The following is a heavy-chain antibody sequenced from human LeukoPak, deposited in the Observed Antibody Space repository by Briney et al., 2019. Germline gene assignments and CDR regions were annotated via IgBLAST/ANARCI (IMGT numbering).Heavy chain of an antibody. CDR2: IFGGGST. J-gene: IGHJ5*02. CDR1: GFTVSTNY. Sequence: GGSLRLSCAAPGFTVSTNYMSWVRQAPGKGLDWVSVIFGGGSTYYADSVKGRFTISRDNSKNTLYLQMNSLRAEDTAVYYCARGSIAAAGTFNWFDPWGQGTLVTVSS. D-gene: IGHD6-13*01. CDR3: ARGSIAAAGTFNWFDP. V-gene: IGHV3-53*01.